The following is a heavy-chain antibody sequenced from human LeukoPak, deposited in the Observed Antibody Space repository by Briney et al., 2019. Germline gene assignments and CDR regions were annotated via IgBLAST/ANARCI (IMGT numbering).Heavy chain of an antibody. CDR1: GFTFDTHA. J-gene: IGHJ4*02. D-gene: IGHD3-10*01. CDR3: AARPGDLAVPFDY. CDR2: ISGSGDIT. Sequence: AGGSLRLSCAASGFTFDTHATTWVRQAPGKGLEYVSLISGSGDITYYAHSLKDRFTISRDNSKTTLYLQMHSLRAEDTAMYYCAARPGDLAVPFDYWGQGTLVIVSS. V-gene: IGHV3-23*01.